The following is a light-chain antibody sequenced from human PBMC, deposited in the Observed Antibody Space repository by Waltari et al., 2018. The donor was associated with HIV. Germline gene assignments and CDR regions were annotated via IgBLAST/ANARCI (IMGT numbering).Light chain of an antibody. Sequence: DFVMTQSPDSLAVSLGERATINCKSSQNVLYDSNNKNYLAWYQQKPGQPPKLLIYWASTRQSGVPDRFSGSGSGTDLTLTISSLQAEDVAVYYCQQYYSTPPTFGQGTKVEIK. V-gene: IGKV4-1*01. CDR2: WAS. CDR1: QNVLYDSNNKNY. J-gene: IGKJ1*01. CDR3: QQYYSTPPT.